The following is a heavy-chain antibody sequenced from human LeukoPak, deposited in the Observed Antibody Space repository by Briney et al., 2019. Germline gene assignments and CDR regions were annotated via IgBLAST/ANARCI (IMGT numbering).Heavy chain of an antibody. CDR1: GYTFTSYG. J-gene: IGHJ4*02. D-gene: IGHD6-6*01. Sequence: ASVKVSCKASGYTFTSYGISWVRQAPGQGLEWMGWISAYNGNTNYAQKLQGRFTMTTDTSTNTAYMELRSLRSDDTAVYYCASRGGYSSSSPLDYWGQGTLVTVSS. CDR2: ISAYNGNT. V-gene: IGHV1-18*01. CDR3: ASRGGYSSSSPLDY.